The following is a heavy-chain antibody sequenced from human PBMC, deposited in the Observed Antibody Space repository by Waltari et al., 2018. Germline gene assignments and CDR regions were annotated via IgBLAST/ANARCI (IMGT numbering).Heavy chain of an antibody. CDR2: RWYDGGSK. CDR1: GFTFSSYG. J-gene: IGHJ4*02. CDR3: ARGSGSNGGYYFDY. V-gene: IGHV3-33*01. D-gene: IGHD1-26*01. Sequence: QVQLVESGGGVVQPGRSLRLSCAASGFTFSSYGIHWVRQAPGKGLEWVVVRWYDGGSKYYADSVKGRFTISRDNSKNTLYVQMNSLRAEDTAVYYCARGSGSNGGYYFDYWGQGTLVTVSS.